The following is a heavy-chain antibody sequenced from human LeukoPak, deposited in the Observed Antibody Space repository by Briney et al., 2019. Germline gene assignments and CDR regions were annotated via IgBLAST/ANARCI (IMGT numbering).Heavy chain of an antibody. CDR1: GFIVGDYG. V-gene: IGHV3-20*04. J-gene: IGHJ4*02. CDR2: INWNGVST. CDR3: ARDWFHAIDY. Sequence: GGSLRLSCAASGFIVGDYGMSWVRHAPEKGLEWVSGINWNGVSTHYADSVRGRFTISRDNTKNSLYLQMNSLRAEDTAVYYCARDWFHAIDYWGQGTLVTVSS. D-gene: IGHD2/OR15-2a*01.